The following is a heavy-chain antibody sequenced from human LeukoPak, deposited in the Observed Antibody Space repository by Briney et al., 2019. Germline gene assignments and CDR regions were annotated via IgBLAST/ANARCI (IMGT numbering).Heavy chain of an antibody. CDR3: ARGKASFTVEDSFDI. CDR2: TYYRSKWYS. J-gene: IGHJ3*02. Sequence: SQTLSLTCAISGDSVSTNSAAWNWIRQSPSRGLEWLGRTYYRSKWYSDYAVSVKSRITINPDTSKNQFSLHLNSVTPEDTAVYYCARGKASFTVEDSFDIWGQGTMVTVSS. D-gene: IGHD2-2*01. V-gene: IGHV6-1*01. CDR1: GDSVSTNSAA.